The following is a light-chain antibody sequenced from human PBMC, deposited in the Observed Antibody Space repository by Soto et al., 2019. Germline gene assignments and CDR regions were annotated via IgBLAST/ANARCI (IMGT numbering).Light chain of an antibody. CDR1: QSITAN. CDR2: GAS. J-gene: IGKJ1*01. Sequence: EVVMTQSPVTLSVSPGERATLSCRANQSITANLGWYQQKPGQAPRLLIYGASTRATGVPARFSGSGSGTQFTLTINSLQSEDFAVYYCQQYNDWPPKQTFGQGTRVDFK. CDR3: QQYNDWPPKQT. V-gene: IGKV3-15*01.